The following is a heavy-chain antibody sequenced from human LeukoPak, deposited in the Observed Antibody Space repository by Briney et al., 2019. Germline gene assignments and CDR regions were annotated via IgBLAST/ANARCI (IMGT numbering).Heavy chain of an antibody. D-gene: IGHD1-26*01. CDR1: GYTLTELS. V-gene: IGHV1-24*01. J-gene: IGHJ4*02. Sequence: ASVKVSCKVSGYTLTELSMHWGRQAPGKGLEWMGGFDPEDGETIYAQKFQGRVTMTEDTSTDTAYMELSSLRSEDTAVYYCATARGLLTLFDYWGQGTLVTVSS. CDR2: FDPEDGET. CDR3: ATARGLLTLFDY.